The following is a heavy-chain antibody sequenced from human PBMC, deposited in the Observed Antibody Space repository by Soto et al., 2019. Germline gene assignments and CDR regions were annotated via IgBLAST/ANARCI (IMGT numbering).Heavy chain of an antibody. V-gene: IGHV4-39*01. CDR3: ARQRWELLAEYFQH. J-gene: IGHJ1*01. Sequence: QLQLQESGPGLVKPSETLSLTCTVSGGSISSSSYYWGWIRQPPGKGLEWIGSIYYSGSNYYNPSLKSRVTITVDTSKNQFSLKLSSVTAADTAVYYCARQRWELLAEYFQHWGQGTLVTVSS. D-gene: IGHD1-26*01. CDR1: GGSISSSSYY. CDR2: IYYSGSN.